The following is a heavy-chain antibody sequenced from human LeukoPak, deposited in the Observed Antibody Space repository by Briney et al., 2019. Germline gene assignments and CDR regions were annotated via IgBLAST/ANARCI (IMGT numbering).Heavy chain of an antibody. CDR3: AKANYGDPQYYYYGMDV. D-gene: IGHD4-17*01. V-gene: IGHV3-9*01. CDR2: ISWNSGSI. CDR1: GFTFDDYA. J-gene: IGHJ6*02. Sequence: GRSLRLSCAASGFTFDDYAMHWVRQAPGKGLEWVSGISWNSGSIGYADSVKGRFTISRDNAKNSLYLQMNSLRAEDTALCYCAKANYGDPQYYYYGMDVWGQGTTVTVSS.